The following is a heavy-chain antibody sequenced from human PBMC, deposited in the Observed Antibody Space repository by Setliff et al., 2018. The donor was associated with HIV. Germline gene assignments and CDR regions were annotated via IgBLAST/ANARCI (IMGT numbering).Heavy chain of an antibody. V-gene: IGHV3-7*01. Sequence: WIRQFPGKGLEWVANIKQDGSENYFVDSVKGRLTLSRDNTRSSLFLHMDRLTAEDTAVYYCARDVAVAGTEFWGQGTLVTVSS. D-gene: IGHD6-19*01. CDR3: ARDVAVAGTEF. J-gene: IGHJ4*02. CDR2: IKQDGSEN.